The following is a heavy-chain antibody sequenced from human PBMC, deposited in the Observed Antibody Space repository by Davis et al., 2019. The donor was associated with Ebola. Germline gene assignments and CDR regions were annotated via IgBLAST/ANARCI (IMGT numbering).Heavy chain of an antibody. V-gene: IGHV4-59*05. D-gene: IGHD3-3*01. Sequence: MPGGSLRLSCTVSGGSISSYYWSWIRQPPGKGLEWIGSIYYSGSTYYNPSLKSRVTISVDTSKNQFSLKLSSVTAADTAVYYCARLFTIFGVVGDWFDPWGQGTLVTVSS. CDR3: ARLFTIFGVVGDWFDP. CDR1: GGSISSYY. J-gene: IGHJ5*02. CDR2: IYYSGST.